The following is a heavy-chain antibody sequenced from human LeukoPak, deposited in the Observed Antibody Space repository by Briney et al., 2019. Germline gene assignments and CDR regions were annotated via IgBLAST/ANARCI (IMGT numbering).Heavy chain of an antibody. V-gene: IGHV1-2*02. CDR1: GYTFTGYY. CDR2: INPNSGGT. Sequence: GASVKVPCKASGYTFTGYYMHWVRQAPGQGLEWMGWINPNSGGTNYAQKFQGRVTMTRDTSISTAYMELSRLRSDDTAVYYCARGTYYDSSAYSGVRLFDYWGQGTLVTVSS. D-gene: IGHD3-22*01. J-gene: IGHJ4*02. CDR3: ARGTYYDSSAYSGVRLFDY.